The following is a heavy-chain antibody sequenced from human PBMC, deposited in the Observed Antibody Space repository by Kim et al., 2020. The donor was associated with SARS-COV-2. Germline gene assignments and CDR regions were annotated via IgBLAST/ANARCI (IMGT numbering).Heavy chain of an antibody. CDR3: ATLEWGRSPTFDY. CDR1: GFSFSTSG. J-gene: IGHJ4*02. D-gene: IGHD3-3*01. Sequence: GGTLRLSCAASGFSFSTSGMPWVRQAPGKGLEWVANIKEDGSEKNPLDSLKGRFTVSRDNARNSLFLQMNSLRAEDTAMYFCATLEWGRSPTFDYWGRGTLVTVSS. V-gene: IGHV3-7*01. CDR2: IKEDGSEK.